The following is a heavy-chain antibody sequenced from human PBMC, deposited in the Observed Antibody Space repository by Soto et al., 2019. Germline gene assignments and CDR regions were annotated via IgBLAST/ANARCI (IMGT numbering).Heavy chain of an antibody. CDR3: ARGDTRLGELSHDY. V-gene: IGHV4-30-2*01. CDR1: GGSVTSGGHS. D-gene: IGHD3-16*02. CDR2: IYQSKSA. J-gene: IGHJ4*02. Sequence: PSETLSLTXVVSGGSVTSGGHSWGWIRQAPGKGLEWVGSIYQSKSAYYNPSLRSRVAISVDRSNNQVSLRMTSVTAADTAIYYCARGDTRLGELSHDYWGQGTLVTVSS.